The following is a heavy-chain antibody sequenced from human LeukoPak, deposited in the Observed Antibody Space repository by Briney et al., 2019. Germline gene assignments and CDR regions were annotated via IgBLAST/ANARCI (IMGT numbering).Heavy chain of an antibody. V-gene: IGHV3-23*01. D-gene: IGHD1-26*01. CDR2: IIESGDTT. J-gene: IGHJ4*02. CDR1: GFTFSSYA. Sequence: QTGGSLRLSCAASGFTFSSYAMSWVRQAPGKGLEWVSSIIESGDTTYHADSAKGRFTISRDNSKNTLYLQMNTLGAEDTAVYYCARTIRGSYGVPGLWGPGTQVTVSS. CDR3: ARTIRGSYGVPGL.